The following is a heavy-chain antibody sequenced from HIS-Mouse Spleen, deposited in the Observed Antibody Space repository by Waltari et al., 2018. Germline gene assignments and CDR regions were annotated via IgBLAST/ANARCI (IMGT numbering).Heavy chain of an antibody. CDR1: GGSISSSSYS. D-gene: IGHD6-13*01. J-gene: IGHJ2*01. Sequence: QLQLQESGPGLVKPSETLSLTCTVSGGSISSSSYSWGWIRQPPGKGLAWIGSIYYSGSTYYNPSLKSRVTISVDTSKNQFSLKLSSVTAADTAVYYCAREIPYSSSWYDWYFDLWAVAPWSLSPQ. V-gene: IGHV4-39*07. CDR3: AREIPYSSSWYDWYFDL. CDR2: IYYSGST.